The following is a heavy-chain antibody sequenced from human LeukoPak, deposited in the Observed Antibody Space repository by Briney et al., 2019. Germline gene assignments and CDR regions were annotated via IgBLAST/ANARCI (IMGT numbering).Heavy chain of an antibody. Sequence: ASVKVSCKASGYTFTGYYMHWARQAPGQGHEWMGWINPNSGGTNYAQKFQGRVTMTRVTSISTAYMELSRLRSDDTAVYYCASKNTNYDILTGYYYYMDVWGKGTTVTVSS. D-gene: IGHD3-9*01. J-gene: IGHJ6*03. V-gene: IGHV1-2*02. CDR3: ASKNTNYDILTGYYYYMDV. CDR1: GYTFTGYY. CDR2: INPNSGGT.